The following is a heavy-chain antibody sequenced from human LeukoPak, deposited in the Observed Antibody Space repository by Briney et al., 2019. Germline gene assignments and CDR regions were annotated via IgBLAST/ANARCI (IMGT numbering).Heavy chain of an antibody. D-gene: IGHD5-18*01. V-gene: IGHV4-39*07. CDR3: ARGDTAMVPPGY. CDR2: IYYSGST. J-gene: IGHJ4*02. CDR1: GGSISSSSYY. Sequence: SETLSLTCTVSGGSISSSSYYWGWIRQPPGKGLEWIGSIYYSGSTYYNPSLKSRVTISVDTSKNQFSLKLSSVTAADTAVYYCARGDTAMVPPGYWGQGTLVTVSS.